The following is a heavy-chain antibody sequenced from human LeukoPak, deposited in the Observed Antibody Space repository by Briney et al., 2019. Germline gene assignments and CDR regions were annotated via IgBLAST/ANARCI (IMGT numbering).Heavy chain of an antibody. Sequence: GGSLRLSCAASGLTGSHNYVSWVRQAPGKGLEWVSAIHTSGDTCYADSVKGRFTISRDNSKNTLYLQMNSLRAEDTAVYYCAKVPYYDFWSGYYTYWGQGTLVTVSS. CDR1: GLTGSHNY. CDR3: AKVPYYDFWSGYYTY. V-gene: IGHV3-53*01. J-gene: IGHJ4*02. D-gene: IGHD3-3*01. CDR2: IHTSGDT.